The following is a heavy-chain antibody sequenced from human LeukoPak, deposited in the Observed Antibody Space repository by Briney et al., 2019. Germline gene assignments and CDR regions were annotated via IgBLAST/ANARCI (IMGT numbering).Heavy chain of an antibody. D-gene: IGHD6-19*01. CDR2: IWYDGGNK. CDR3: ARDSLSAGHRAFDI. V-gene: IGHV3-33*01. Sequence: GGSLRLSCAAAGFTFSSYGTHWVRQAPGKGLEWVSVIWYDGGNKYYADSVKGRFTISRDNSKNTLYLQMNSLRAEDTAVYYCARDSLSAGHRAFDIWGQGTMVTVSS. J-gene: IGHJ3*02. CDR1: GFTFSSYG.